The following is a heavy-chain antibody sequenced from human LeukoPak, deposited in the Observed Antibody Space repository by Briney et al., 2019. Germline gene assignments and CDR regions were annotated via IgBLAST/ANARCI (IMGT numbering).Heavy chain of an antibody. V-gene: IGHV3-48*03. CDR2: ISRSVTTM. CDR3: ATTTYSGNYARFEY. D-gene: IGHD1-26*01. CDR1: GFTFGSFE. Sequence: GGSLRLSCAASGFTFGSFEVNWVRQPPGKGLEWVSYISRSVTTMYYAGSMKGRFTISRDNAKNSLYLQVNSLRAEETAVYYCATTTYSGNYARFEYWGQGTLVTVSS. J-gene: IGHJ4*02.